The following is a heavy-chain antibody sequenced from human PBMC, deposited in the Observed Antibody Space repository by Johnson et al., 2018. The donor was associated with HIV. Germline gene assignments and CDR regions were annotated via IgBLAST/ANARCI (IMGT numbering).Heavy chain of an antibody. D-gene: IGHD4-23*01. CDR2: ISYDGSNK. J-gene: IGHJ3*02. Sequence: QMLLVESGGGLVQPGGSLRLSCAASGFTFSSYAMSWVRQAPGKGLEWVAVISYDGSNKYYADSVKGRLTISRDNAKNSLYLQMNSLRAEDTAVYYCARVTLVLDIWGQGTMVTVSS. CDR3: ARVTLVLDI. V-gene: IGHV3-30-3*01. CDR1: GFTFSSYA.